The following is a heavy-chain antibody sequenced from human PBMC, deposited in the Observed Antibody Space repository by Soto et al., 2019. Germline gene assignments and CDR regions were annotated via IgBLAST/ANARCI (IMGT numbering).Heavy chain of an antibody. Sequence: PGGSLRLSCAASGFTFSSYAMSWVRQAPGKGLEWVASITSSSSYIYYADSLKGRFTISRDNAKNSLFLQMNSLRADDTAVYYCARDRNGGFDLKYWGQGTLVTVSS. D-gene: IGHD2-8*01. CDR1: GFTFSSYA. J-gene: IGHJ4*02. V-gene: IGHV3-21*01. CDR3: ARDRNGGFDLKY. CDR2: ITSSSSYI.